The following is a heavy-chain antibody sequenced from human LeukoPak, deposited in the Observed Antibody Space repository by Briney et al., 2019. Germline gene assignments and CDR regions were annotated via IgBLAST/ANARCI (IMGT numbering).Heavy chain of an antibody. CDR1: GFTFSSYA. D-gene: IGHD4-17*01. CDR2: ISGSGGST. Sequence: PGGSLRLSCAASGFTFSSYAMSWVRQAPGKGLEWVSAISGSGGSTYYADSVKGRFTISRDNSKNTLYLQMNSLRAEDTAVYYCAKAQYGDPPWARISNYYYGMDVWGQGTTVTVSS. CDR3: AKAQYGDPPWARISNYYYGMDV. J-gene: IGHJ6*02. V-gene: IGHV3-23*01.